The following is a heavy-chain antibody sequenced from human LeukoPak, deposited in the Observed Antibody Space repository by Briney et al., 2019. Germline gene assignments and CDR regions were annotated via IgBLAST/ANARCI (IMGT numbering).Heavy chain of an antibody. Sequence: GGSLRLSCAASGITFSSLGMSWVRLAPGKGLEWVSGISRGGGSTNYADSVKGRFTISRDNSKNTVYLQMNSLRAVDTAVYYCAKGQYYFDYWGQGTLVTISS. D-gene: IGHD4-11*01. CDR2: ISRGGGST. CDR1: GITFSSLG. V-gene: IGHV3-23*01. J-gene: IGHJ4*02. CDR3: AKGQYYFDY.